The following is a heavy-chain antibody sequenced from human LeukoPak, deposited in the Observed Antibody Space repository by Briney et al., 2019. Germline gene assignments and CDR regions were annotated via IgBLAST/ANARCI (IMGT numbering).Heavy chain of an antibody. D-gene: IGHD4-23*01. Sequence: SETLSLTCTVSGGSISNYYWSWIRQPAGKGLEWIGRIYTSGSTDYNPSLKSRVTMSVDTSKNQFSLKLSSVTAADTAVYYCARVTLPPSYGGPQKDWYFDLWGRGTLVTVSS. CDR2: IYTSGST. J-gene: IGHJ2*01. CDR1: GGSISNYY. V-gene: IGHV4-4*07. CDR3: ARVTLPPSYGGPQKDWYFDL.